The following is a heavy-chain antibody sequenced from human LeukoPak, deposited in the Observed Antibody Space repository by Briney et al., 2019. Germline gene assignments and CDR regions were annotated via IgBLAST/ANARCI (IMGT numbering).Heavy chain of an antibody. CDR2: INPNSGGT. D-gene: IGHD4-17*01. CDR3: ASLAVTTTNWFDP. V-gene: IGHV1-2*02. Sequence: ASVKVSCKASGGTFSSYAISWVRQAPGQGLEWMGWINPNSGGTNYAQKFQGRVTMTRDTSISTAYMELSRLRSDDTAVYYCASLAVTTTNWFDPWGQGTLVTVSS. CDR1: GGTFSSYA. J-gene: IGHJ5*02.